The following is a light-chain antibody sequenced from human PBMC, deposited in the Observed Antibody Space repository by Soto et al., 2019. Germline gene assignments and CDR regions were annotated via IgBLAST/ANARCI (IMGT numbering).Light chain of an antibody. CDR1: QSVLYSPNNKNY. CDR2: WAS. CDR3: QQYHTTPWT. Sequence: DIVMTQSPDSLAVSLGERATINCKSSQSVLYSPNNKNYLAWYQQKPGQPPRLLIYWASARESGVPDRFSGSASGTDFTLTISSLQAEDVAVYYCQQYHTTPWTFGQGTKVEMK. J-gene: IGKJ1*01. V-gene: IGKV4-1*01.